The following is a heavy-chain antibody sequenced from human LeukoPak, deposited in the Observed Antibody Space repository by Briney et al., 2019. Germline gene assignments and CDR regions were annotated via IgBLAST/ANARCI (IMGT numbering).Heavy chain of an antibody. V-gene: IGHV3-74*01. Sequence: PGGSLRLSCAASGFVFSNYWMHWVRQAPGKGLVWVSRIKTDGSTITYADSVKGRFTISRDNAMNTLYLQMNSLGAEDTAVYYCAKKGDRTPSAIWNEFFLRAWGQGTLVTVSS. D-gene: IGHD1-1*01. J-gene: IGHJ5*02. CDR1: GFVFSNYW. CDR2: IKTDGSTI. CDR3: AKKGDRTPSAIWNEFFLRA.